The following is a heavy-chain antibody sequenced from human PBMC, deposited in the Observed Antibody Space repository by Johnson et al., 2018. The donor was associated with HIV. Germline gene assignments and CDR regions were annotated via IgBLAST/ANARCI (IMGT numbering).Heavy chain of an antibody. Sequence: VQLVESGGGVVRPGGSLRLSCVGSGFTFDDYALSWVRQLPGKGLEWVSGISWNGGSTAYADSVKGRFTISRDNPKNSLYLQMHSLRVEDTASYDWARDLVGSPRAFDIWGQGTMVTVSS. D-gene: IGHD2-8*02. V-gene: IGHV3-20*01. CDR2: ISWNGGST. CDR1: GFTFDDYA. J-gene: IGHJ3*02. CDR3: ARDLVGSPRAFDI.